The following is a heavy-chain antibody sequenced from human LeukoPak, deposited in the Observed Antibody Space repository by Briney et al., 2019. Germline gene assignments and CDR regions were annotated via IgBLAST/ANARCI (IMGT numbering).Heavy chain of an antibody. Sequence: GGSLRLSCLASGFTFSTYNMNWVRQAPGKGLEWVSSITSSSSYMFYADSVKGRLTISRDNAKNSLYLQMNSLRAEDTAVYYCARDPYSGSYGADYYYYMDVWGKGTTVTISS. D-gene: IGHD1-26*01. CDR3: ARDPYSGSYGADYYYYMDV. V-gene: IGHV3-21*01. CDR2: ITSSSSYM. CDR1: GFTFSTYN. J-gene: IGHJ6*03.